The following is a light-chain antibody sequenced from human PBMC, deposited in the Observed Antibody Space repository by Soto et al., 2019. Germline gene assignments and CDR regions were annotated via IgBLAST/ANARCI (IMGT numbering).Light chain of an antibody. Sequence: DIVMTQSPATLSVSPGERATLCYRASQSVYSNLAWYQQKPGQAPRLLIYAASNRATGVPARFSGSWSGTEFTLTISSLQSEDFAVYYCQQYNNWITFGQGTRLEIK. CDR2: AAS. J-gene: IGKJ5*01. V-gene: IGKV3-15*01. CDR3: QQYNNWIT. CDR1: QSVYSN.